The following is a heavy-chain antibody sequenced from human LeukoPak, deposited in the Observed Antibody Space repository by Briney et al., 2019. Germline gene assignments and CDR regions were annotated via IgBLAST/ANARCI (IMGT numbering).Heavy chain of an antibody. CDR3: AKDRDEGFGELLPVVFDY. CDR1: GLTFAGYD. V-gene: IGHV3-23*01. CDR2: ISASGDNT. J-gene: IGHJ4*02. Sequence: PGGSLRLSCAASGLTFAGYDMSWVRQAPGKGLEWVSTISASGDNTYYAGSVKGRFTISRDNSKNALFLQMNSLRAEDTAVYYCAKDRDEGFGELLPVVFDYWGQGTRVTVSS. D-gene: IGHD3-10*01.